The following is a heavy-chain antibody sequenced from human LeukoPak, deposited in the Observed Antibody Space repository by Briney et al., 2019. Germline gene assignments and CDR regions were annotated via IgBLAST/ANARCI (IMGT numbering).Heavy chain of an antibody. J-gene: IGHJ3*02. D-gene: IGHD2-2*01. V-gene: IGHV4-39*01. CDR3: ARRPDIVVVPAAPFDI. CDR2: IYYSGST. CDR1: GGSISSSSYY. Sequence: SETLSLTCTVSGGSISSSSYYWGWIRQPPGKGLEWIGSIYYSGSTYYNPSLKSRVTISVDTSKNQFSLKLSSVTAADTAVYYCARRPDIVVVPAAPFDIWGQGTVVTVSS.